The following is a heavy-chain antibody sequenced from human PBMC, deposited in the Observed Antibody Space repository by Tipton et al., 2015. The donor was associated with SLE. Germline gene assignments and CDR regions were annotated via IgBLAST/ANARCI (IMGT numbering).Heavy chain of an antibody. J-gene: IGHJ4*02. V-gene: IGHV3-23*03. CDR2: IYSGGST. CDR1: GFTYSSYA. CDR3: ARGRWSGMDY. Sequence: SLRLSCAASGFTYSSYAMSWVRQAPGKGLEWVSIIYSGGSTYYADSVKGRFTVSRENSKNTLYLQMNSLRAEDTAVYYCARGRWSGMDYWGQGTLVTVSS. D-gene: IGHD3-3*01.